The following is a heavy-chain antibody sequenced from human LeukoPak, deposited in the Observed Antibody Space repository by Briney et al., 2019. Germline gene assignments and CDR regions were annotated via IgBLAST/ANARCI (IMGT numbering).Heavy chain of an antibody. CDR3: ARVLSVSYCDS. V-gene: IGHV3-53*01. CDR1: GFTFSTYA. J-gene: IGHJ4*02. Sequence: GGSLRLSCAASGFTFSTYAMSWVRQAPGKGLEWVSVIYSGGTTYYADSVKGRFTISRDNSKNTLYLQMNSLRGEDTAVYYCARVLSVSYCDSWGQGTLVTVSS. CDR2: IYSGGTT. D-gene: IGHD2/OR15-2a*01.